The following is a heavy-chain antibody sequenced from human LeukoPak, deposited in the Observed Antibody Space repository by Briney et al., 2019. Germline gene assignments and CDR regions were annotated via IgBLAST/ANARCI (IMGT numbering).Heavy chain of an antibody. Sequence: AAVTVSYKPSGYTFISYVMHWVRQAPGQRLEWMGRINAGNGNTKYSQEFQGRVTITSDTSASTDYMELNSLRSEDMAVYYCSRDYYDSSGPFDYWGQGTLVTVSS. J-gene: IGHJ4*02. CDR3: SRDYYDSSGPFDY. CDR1: GYTFISYV. D-gene: IGHD3-22*01. V-gene: IGHV1-3*03. CDR2: INAGNGNT.